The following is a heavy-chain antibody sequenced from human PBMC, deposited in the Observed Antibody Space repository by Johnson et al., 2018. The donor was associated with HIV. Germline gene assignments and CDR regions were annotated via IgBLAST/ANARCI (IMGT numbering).Heavy chain of an antibody. D-gene: IGHD2-15*01. Sequence: EVQLVESGGGVVQPGRSLRLSCAASGFTFSSYAMHWVRQAPGKGLEWVANIKQDGREKYYVDSVKGRFTISRDNAKNSLYLQMNSLRAEDTAVYYCARGGSCYNAHFDIWGQGTMVTVSS. CDR3: ARGGSCYNAHFDI. CDR2: IKQDGREK. CDR1: GFTFSSYA. V-gene: IGHV3-7*03. J-gene: IGHJ3*02.